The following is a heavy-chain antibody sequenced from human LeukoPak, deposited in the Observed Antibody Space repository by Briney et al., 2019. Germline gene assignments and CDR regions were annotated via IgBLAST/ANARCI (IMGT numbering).Heavy chain of an antibody. J-gene: IGHJ4*02. Sequence: SETLSLTCTVSGGSISRYYWNWIRQPPGKGLEWIGYIYYSGSTNYNPSLKSRFTISVDTSKNQFSLKLDSVTAADTAVYYCARDRGYYFDYWGRGTLVTVPS. CDR2: IYYSGST. CDR1: GGSISRYY. CDR3: ARDRGYYFDY. D-gene: IGHD3-10*01. V-gene: IGHV4-59*01.